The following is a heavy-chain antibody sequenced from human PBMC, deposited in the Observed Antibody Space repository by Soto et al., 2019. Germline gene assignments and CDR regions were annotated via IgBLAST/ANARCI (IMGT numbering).Heavy chain of an antibody. CDR2: IYYTGST. Sequence: PSETLSLTCVVSGGSLSSYYWSWIRQPPGKGLEWIGYIYYTGSTNYNPSLKSRVAISVDTSKNQFSLKVSSVTAADTAVYYCARHRDSYGSGDFDYWGQGTLVTVSS. D-gene: IGHD5-18*01. CDR3: ARHRDSYGSGDFDY. J-gene: IGHJ4*02. V-gene: IGHV4-59*08. CDR1: GGSLSSYY.